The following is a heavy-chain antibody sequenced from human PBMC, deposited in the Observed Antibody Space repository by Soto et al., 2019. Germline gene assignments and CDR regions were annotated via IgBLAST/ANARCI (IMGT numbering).Heavy chain of an antibody. CDR3: ARDRGDCSGGSCYIEYYYYYGMDV. J-gene: IGHJ6*02. CDR2: IYYSGST. D-gene: IGHD2-15*01. V-gene: IGHV4-61*01. CDR1: GGSVSSGSYY. Sequence: SETLSLTCTVSGGSVSSGSYYWSWIRQPPGKGLEWIGYIYYSGSTNYNPSLKSRVTISVDTSKNQFSLKLSSVTAADTAVYYCARDRGDCSGGSCYIEYYYYYGMDVWRQRTTVTVSS.